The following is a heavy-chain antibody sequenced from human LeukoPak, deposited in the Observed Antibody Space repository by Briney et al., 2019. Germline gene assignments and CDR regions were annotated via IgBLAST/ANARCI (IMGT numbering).Heavy chain of an antibody. CDR2: ISYDGSNK. V-gene: IGHV3-30*18. J-gene: IGHJ4*02. D-gene: IGHD1-26*01. CDR1: GFTFSSYG. CDR3: AKAASRSYYFDY. Sequence: PVGSLRLSCAAPGFTFSSYGMHWVRQAPGKGLEWVAVISYDGSNKYYADSVKGRFTISRDNSKNTLYLQMNSLRAEDTAVYYCAKAASRSYYFDYWGQGTLVTVSS.